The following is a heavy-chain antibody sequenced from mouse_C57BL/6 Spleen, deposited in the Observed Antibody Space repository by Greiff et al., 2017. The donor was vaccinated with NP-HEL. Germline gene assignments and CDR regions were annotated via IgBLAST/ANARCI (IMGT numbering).Heavy chain of an antibody. D-gene: IGHD2-4*01. Sequence: VQLKQPGTELVKPGASVKLSCKASGYTFTSYWMHWVKQRPGQGLEWIGNINPSNGGTNYNEKFKSKATLTVDKSSSTAYMQLSSLTSEDSAVYYCARGGDYGPYYFDYWGQGTTLTVSS. CDR2: INPSNGGT. J-gene: IGHJ2*01. CDR3: ARGGDYGPYYFDY. V-gene: IGHV1-53*01. CDR1: GYTFTSYW.